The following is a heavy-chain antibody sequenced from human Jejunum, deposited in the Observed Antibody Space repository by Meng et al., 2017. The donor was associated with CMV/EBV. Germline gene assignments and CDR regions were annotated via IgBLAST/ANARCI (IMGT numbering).Heavy chain of an antibody. CDR1: CYTFTDHN. Sequence: QVHPLQDGAEVKKPGASVKISCKTSCYTFTDHNIGWVRQAPGQGLEWVGWISLGNGQTVYGHKVQGRVTVTTDTSTSTAYMELRSLRSDDTAMYYCARDVWGFDYWGQGTLVTVSS. CDR3: ARDVWGFDY. V-gene: IGHV1-18*04. CDR2: ISLGNGQT. D-gene: IGHD7-27*01. J-gene: IGHJ4*02.